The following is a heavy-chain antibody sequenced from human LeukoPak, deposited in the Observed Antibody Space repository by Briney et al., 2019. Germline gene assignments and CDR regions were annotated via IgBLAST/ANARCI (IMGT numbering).Heavy chain of an antibody. J-gene: IGHJ4*02. CDR3: AKAPLGRCTGVICYYFDY. CDR1: GFTFSTYW. V-gene: IGHV3-7*01. CDR2: IKADGGEK. D-gene: IGHD2-15*01. Sequence: PGGSLRLSCAASGFTFSTYWMNRFRQTPGKGLEWVAKIKADGGEKDHVASVKGRFTISRDNAKNSLYLQMNSLRVEDTAVYYCAKAPLGRCTGVICYYFDYWGQGTLVTVSS.